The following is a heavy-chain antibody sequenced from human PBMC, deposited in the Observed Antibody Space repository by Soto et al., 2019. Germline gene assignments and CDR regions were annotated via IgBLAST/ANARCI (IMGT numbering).Heavy chain of an antibody. CDR1: GGSVSSGSFY. CDR2: IYYIGRT. J-gene: IGHJ5*02. CDR3: AKLMGAGGWFDP. Sequence: QVQLQESGPGLVKPSETLSLTCSVSGGSVSSGSFYWGWVRQPPGKGLEWIGYIYYIGRTNYNPSLATRVTISVDTSKNQFSLRLSSMSAADTAVYYGAKLMGAGGWFDPWGQGTLVIVSS. D-gene: IGHD3-16*01. V-gene: IGHV4-61*01.